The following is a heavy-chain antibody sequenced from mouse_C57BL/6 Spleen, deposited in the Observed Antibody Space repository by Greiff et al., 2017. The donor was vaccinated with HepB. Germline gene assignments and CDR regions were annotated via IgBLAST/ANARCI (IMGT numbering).Heavy chain of an antibody. Sequence: EVKLVESGGGLVKPGGSLKLSCAASGFTFSSYAMSWVRQTPEKRLEWVATISDGGSYTYYPDNVKGRFTISRDNAKNNLYLQMSHLKSEDTAMYYCARDGLLRGFAYWGQGTLVTVSA. CDR1: GFTFSSYA. J-gene: IGHJ3*01. V-gene: IGHV5-4*01. D-gene: IGHD1-1*01. CDR2: ISDGGSYT. CDR3: ARDGLLRGFAY.